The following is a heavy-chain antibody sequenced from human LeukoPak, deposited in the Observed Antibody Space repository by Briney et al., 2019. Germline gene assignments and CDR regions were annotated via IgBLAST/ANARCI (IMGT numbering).Heavy chain of an antibody. Sequence: SQTLSLICTVSGGSISSDDYYWSWIRQHPGKGLEWIGYIYYSGSTFYTPSLKSRVTISVDTSKNQFSLKLSSVTAADTAVYYCARVPWFPISYYFDYWGQGTLVTVSS. CDR1: GGSISSDDYY. CDR2: IYYSGST. J-gene: IGHJ4*02. CDR3: ARVPWFPISYYFDY. D-gene: IGHD3-10*01. V-gene: IGHV4-31*03.